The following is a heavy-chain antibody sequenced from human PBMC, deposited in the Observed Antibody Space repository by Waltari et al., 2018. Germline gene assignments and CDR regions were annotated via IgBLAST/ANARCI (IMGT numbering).Heavy chain of an antibody. Sequence: QVQLQESGPGLVKPSETLSLTCAVSGYSISSGYYWGWIRQPPGKGLEWIGSIYHSGSTYYNPSLKSRVTISVDTSKNQFSLKLSSVTAADTAVYYCARRRTGDVGGDNWFDPWGQGTLVTVSS. V-gene: IGHV4-38-2*01. J-gene: IGHJ5*02. D-gene: IGHD7-27*01. CDR1: GYSISSGYY. CDR2: IYHSGST. CDR3: ARRRTGDVGGDNWFDP.